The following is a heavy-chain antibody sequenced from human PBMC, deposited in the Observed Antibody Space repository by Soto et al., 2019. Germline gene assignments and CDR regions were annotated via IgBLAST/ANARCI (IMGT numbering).Heavy chain of an antibody. CDR3: ARHRMPTSPFDY. CDR1: GVSFSDSGSY. V-gene: IGHV4-39*01. Sequence: SETLSLTCTVSGVSFSDSGSYWGWIPQPPGKGLEWLGSIYYSGSTYYTPSLKSRVTMSVDTSKNQFSLKLSSVTAADASVYYCARHRMPTSPFDYWGQGTQVTVSS. D-gene: IGHD5-12*01. CDR2: IYYSGST. J-gene: IGHJ4*02.